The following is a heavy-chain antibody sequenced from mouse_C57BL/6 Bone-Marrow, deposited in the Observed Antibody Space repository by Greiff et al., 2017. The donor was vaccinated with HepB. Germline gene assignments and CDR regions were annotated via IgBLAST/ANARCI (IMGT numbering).Heavy chain of an antibody. J-gene: IGHJ4*01. CDR3: AGIYYDYEYYYAMDY. CDR1: GYSFTGYY. CDR2: SNPSTGGT. Sequence: EVQLQQSGPELVKPGASVKISCKASGYSFTGYYMNWVKQSPEKSLEWIGESNPSTGGTTYNQKFKAKATLTVDKSSSTAYMQLKSLTSEDSAVYYCAGIYYDYEYYYAMDYWGHGTSVTVSS. V-gene: IGHV1-42*01. D-gene: IGHD2-4*01.